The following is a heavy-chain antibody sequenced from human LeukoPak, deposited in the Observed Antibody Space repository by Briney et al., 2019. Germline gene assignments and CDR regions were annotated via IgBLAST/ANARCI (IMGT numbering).Heavy chain of an antibody. V-gene: IGHV1-69*01. Sequence: SVKVSCKASGGTFSSYAISWVRQAPGQGLEWKGGIIPIFGTANYAQKFQGRVTITADESTSTAYMELSSLRSEDTAVYYCAREEMITFGGVNYYWGQGTLVTVSS. CDR2: IIPIFGTA. CDR3: AREEMITFGGVNYY. D-gene: IGHD3-16*01. J-gene: IGHJ4*02. CDR1: GGTFSSYA.